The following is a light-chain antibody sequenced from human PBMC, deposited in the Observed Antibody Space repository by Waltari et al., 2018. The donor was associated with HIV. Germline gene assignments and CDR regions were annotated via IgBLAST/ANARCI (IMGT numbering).Light chain of an antibody. J-gene: IGKJ4*01. V-gene: IGKV3D-15*01. CDR2: GAS. CDR1: QSVSSY. Sequence: EVVMTQSPATLSVSPGERANLSCRASQSVSSYLAWYQQKPGQAPRLLIYGASTRATGIPSRFVGSGSGTDFTLTISSLQSEDFAVYFCQQYNKWSRGTFGGGTKVEVK. CDR3: QQYNKWSRGT.